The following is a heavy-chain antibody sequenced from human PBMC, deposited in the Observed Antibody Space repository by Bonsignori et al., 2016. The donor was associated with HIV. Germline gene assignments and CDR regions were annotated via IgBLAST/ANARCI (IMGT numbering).Heavy chain of an antibody. CDR1: GDSIRDTTYY. D-gene: IGHD6-13*01. CDR3: ARDRLATDGTIDL. Sequence: QLQLQESGPGLVKPLETLSLTYTVAGDSIRDTTYYWGWVRQPPGEGLEWIGSIYYSGSTFYQPSLASRVTISIDTSRNRFSLKVRSVTAADTAVYYCARDRLATDGTIDLWGQGTLVTVSS. V-gene: IGHV4-39*07. CDR2: IYYSGST. J-gene: IGHJ5*02.